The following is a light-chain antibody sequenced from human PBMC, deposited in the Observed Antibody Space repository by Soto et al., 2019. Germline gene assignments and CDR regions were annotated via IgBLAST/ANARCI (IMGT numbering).Light chain of an antibody. V-gene: IGKV1-5*01. J-gene: IGKJ4*01. CDR1: QSLGTW. CDR3: QQYFSYPLT. Sequence: DIQMTQSPSTLSASVGDRVIITCRASQSLGTWLAWYQQKPGTAPVLLIYDVSRLESGVPSRFSGRGSGTEFTLTINGLQPDDFATYYCQQYFSYPLTFGGGTKVEIK. CDR2: DVS.